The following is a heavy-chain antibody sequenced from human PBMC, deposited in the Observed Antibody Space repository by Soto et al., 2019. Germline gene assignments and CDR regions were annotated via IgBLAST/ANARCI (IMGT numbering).Heavy chain of an antibody. CDR2: IIPIFATA. V-gene: IGHV1-69*13. CDR1: GCTFSTYA. J-gene: IGHJ4*02. CDR3: ARQFDSDTSGYYYAY. D-gene: IGHD3-22*01. Sequence: GASVKVSCKASGCTFSTYAISWVRQAPGQGLKWMGGIIPIFATANYAQKFQGRVTITADEPTSTAYMELSSLRSEDTAVYYCARQFDSDTSGYYYAYWGQGTLVTVSS.